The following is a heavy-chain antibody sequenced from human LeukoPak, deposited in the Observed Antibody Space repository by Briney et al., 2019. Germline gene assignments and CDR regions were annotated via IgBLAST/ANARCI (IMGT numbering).Heavy chain of an antibody. J-gene: IGHJ4*02. CDR2: ISDYNGNT. CDR3: ARVILSHTYYYDTSGQAGLYYFDY. D-gene: IGHD3-22*01. Sequence: GASVKVSCKASGYTFTNYGISWVRQAPGQGLEWMGWISDYNGNTNYAQKLQGRVTMTTDTSTRTAYMELRSLRSDDTAVYSCARVILSHTYYYDTSGQAGLYYFDYWGQGTLVTVSS. CDR1: GYTFTNYG. V-gene: IGHV1-18*01.